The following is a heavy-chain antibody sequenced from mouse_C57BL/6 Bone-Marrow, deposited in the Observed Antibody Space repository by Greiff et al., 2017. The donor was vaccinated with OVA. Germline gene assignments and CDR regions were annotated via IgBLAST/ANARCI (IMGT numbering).Heavy chain of an antibody. CDR1: GYTFTSYG. V-gene: IGHV1-81*01. Sequence: VQLQQSGAELARPGASVKLSCKASGYTFTSYGISWVKQRTGQGLEWIVEIYPRSGNTYYNEKFKGKATMTADKSSSTAYMELRSLTSEDSAVYFCSRGYYGNRCAYWDRGNLITVTA. CDR2: IYPRSGNT. D-gene: IGHD2-1*01. J-gene: IGHJ3*01. CDR3: SRGYYGNRCAY.